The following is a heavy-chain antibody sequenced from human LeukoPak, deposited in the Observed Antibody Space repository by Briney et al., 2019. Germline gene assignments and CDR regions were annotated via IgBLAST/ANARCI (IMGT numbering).Heavy chain of an antibody. V-gene: IGHV3-7*01. Sequence: GGSLRLSCVASGFPFSSYWMTWVRQAPGKGLEWVANIKQDGSKKSYVDSVKGRFTISRDNAKNSLYLQMNSLRAEDTAVYYCARDGGARLATYYFDYWGQGTLVTVSS. J-gene: IGHJ4*02. CDR2: IKQDGSKK. CDR1: GFPFSSYW. D-gene: IGHD1-26*01. CDR3: ARDGGARLATYYFDY.